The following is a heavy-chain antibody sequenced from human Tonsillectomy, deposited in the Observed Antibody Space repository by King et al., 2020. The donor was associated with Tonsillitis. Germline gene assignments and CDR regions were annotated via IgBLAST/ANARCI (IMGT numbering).Heavy chain of an antibody. CDR1: GDSIGSGSHY. J-gene: IGHJ5*02. CDR3: ARVMSWYENWFDP. CDR2: IFSSGNT. V-gene: IGHV4-61*02. Sequence: QLQESGPGLVKPSQTLSLTCTVSGDSIGSGSHYWGWIRQPAGKGLEFIGRIFSSGNTNYNPSLKSRVTMSVDPSKNQFSLKLSSMTAADTAVYYCARVMSWYENWFDPWGQGTLVTVSS. D-gene: IGHD6-13*01.